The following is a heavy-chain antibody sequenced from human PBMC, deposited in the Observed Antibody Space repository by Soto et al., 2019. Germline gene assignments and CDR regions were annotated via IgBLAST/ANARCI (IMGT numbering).Heavy chain of an antibody. CDR1: GYSFTTYG. J-gene: IGHJ5*02. Sequence: QVQLVQSAGEVKKPGAAVKVSCKASGYSFTTYGVSWVRQAPGQGLEWMGWINTHNGYTNYAQRIQDRLTLTTDTSTNTAYMELRSLTFDDPAVYYCARLFCGADRCYGWFDPWGQGTLVTVSS. D-gene: IGHD2-15*01. CDR2: INTHNGYT. V-gene: IGHV1-18*01. CDR3: ARLFCGADRCYGWFDP.